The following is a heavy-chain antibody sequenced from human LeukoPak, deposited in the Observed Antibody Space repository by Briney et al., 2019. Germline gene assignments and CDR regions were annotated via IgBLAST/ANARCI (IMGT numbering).Heavy chain of an antibody. CDR3: ATQPPGWELLFDY. J-gene: IGHJ4*02. CDR1: GGSISSSSYY. D-gene: IGHD1-26*01. Sequence: SETLSLTCTVSGGSISSSSYYWGWIRQPPGKGLEWIGSIYYSGSTYYNPSLKSRVTISVDTSKNQSSLKLSSVTAADTAVYYCATQPPGWELLFDYWGQGTLVTVSS. V-gene: IGHV4-39*01. CDR2: IYYSGST.